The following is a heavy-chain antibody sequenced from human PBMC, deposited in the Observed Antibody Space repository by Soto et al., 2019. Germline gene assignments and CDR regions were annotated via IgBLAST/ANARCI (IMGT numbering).Heavy chain of an antibody. Sequence: PGGSLRLSCAASGFTFSSYWMSWVRQAPGKGLEWVANIKQDGSEKYYVDSVKGRFTISRDNAKNSLYLQMNSLRAEDTAVYYCAREPTFYGDYASYYYGMDVWGQGTTVTVSS. CDR3: AREPTFYGDYASYYYGMDV. D-gene: IGHD4-17*01. V-gene: IGHV3-7*03. CDR1: GFTFSSYW. J-gene: IGHJ6*02. CDR2: IKQDGSEK.